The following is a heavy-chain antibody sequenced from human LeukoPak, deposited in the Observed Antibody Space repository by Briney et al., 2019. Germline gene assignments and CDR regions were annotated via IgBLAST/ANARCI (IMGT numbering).Heavy chain of an antibody. V-gene: IGHV3-23*01. J-gene: IGHJ4*02. CDR2: ISGSGGST. D-gene: IGHD1-14*01. CDR1: GFTFSTYV. Sequence: GGSLRLSCAASGFTFSTYVMSCVRQAPGKGLEWVSAISGSGGSTYYAASVKGRFTISRDNSKNTLYLQMNSLGADDTAVYYCAKGKWRYFDYWGQGTLVTVSS. CDR3: AKGKWRYFDY.